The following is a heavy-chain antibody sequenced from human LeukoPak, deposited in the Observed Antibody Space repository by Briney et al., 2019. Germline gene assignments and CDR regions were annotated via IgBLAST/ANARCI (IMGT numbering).Heavy chain of an antibody. CDR1: GGSISSSSYY. D-gene: IGHD3-3*02. Sequence: SEPLSLTCTVSGGSISSSSYYWGWIRQPPGKGLEWIGSIYYSGSTYYNPSLKSRVTISVDTSKNQFSLKLSSVTAADTAVYYCARAFYPGYYSYMAVWGKGTTVTVSS. CDR2: IYYSGST. J-gene: IGHJ6*03. V-gene: IGHV4-39*07. CDR3: ARAFYPGYYSYMAV.